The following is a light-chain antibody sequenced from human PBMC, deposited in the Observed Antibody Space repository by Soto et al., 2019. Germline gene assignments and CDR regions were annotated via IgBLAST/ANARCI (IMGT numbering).Light chain of an antibody. CDR3: QSYDSSLSGYV. V-gene: IGLV1-40*01. Sequence: QSVLTQPPSVSGAPGQRVTISCTGSSSNIVAGYDVHWYQQLPGTAPKLLIYSNSNPPSGVPDRFSGSKSGTSASLAITGLQAEDEADDYCQSYDSSLSGYVVGTGTKVTVL. J-gene: IGLJ1*01. CDR1: SSNIVAGYD. CDR2: SNS.